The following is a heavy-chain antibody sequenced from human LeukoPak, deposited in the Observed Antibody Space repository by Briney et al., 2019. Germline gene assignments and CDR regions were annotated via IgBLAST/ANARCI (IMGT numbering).Heavy chain of an antibody. Sequence: ASVKVSCKVSGYTLTELSMHWVRQAPGKGLEWMGGFDPEDGETIYAQKFQGRVTMTEDTSTDTAYMELSSLRSEDTAVYYCATGADYDSSGLANWFDPWGQGTLVTVSS. CDR3: ATGADYDSSGLANWFDP. J-gene: IGHJ5*02. D-gene: IGHD3-22*01. CDR2: FDPEDGET. V-gene: IGHV1-24*01. CDR1: GYTLTELS.